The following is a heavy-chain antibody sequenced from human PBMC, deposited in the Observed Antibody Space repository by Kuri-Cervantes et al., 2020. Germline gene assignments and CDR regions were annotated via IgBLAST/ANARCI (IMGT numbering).Heavy chain of an antibody. V-gene: IGHV4-39*01. J-gene: IGHJ3*02. CDR1: GGSISSSSYY. CDR2: IYYSGRT. Sequence: GSLRLSCTVSGGSISSSSYYWGWIRQTPGKGLEWIGSIYYSGRTYYNPSLKSRVTISVDTSKNQFSLKLSSVTAADTAVYYCARQYYDILTGYYSDDAFDIWGQGTMVTVSS. CDR3: ARQYYDILTGYYSDDAFDI. D-gene: IGHD3-9*01.